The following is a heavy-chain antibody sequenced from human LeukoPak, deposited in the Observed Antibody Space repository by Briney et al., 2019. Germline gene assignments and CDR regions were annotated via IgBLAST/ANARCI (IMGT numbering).Heavy chain of an antibody. CDR3: AKPLGVVISAFDY. D-gene: IGHD3-3*01. V-gene: IGHV3-30*18. Sequence: GGSPRLSCAASGFTFSSYGMHWVRQAPGKGLEWVAVTSSDGNNKYYGDSVKGRFTISRDNSKNTLYLQMNSLRAEDTAVYYCAKPLGVVISAFDYWGQGTLVTVSS. CDR2: TSSDGNNK. J-gene: IGHJ4*02. CDR1: GFTFSSYG.